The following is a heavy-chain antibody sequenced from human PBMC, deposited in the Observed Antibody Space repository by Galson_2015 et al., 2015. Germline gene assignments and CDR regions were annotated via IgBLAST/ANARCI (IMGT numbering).Heavy chain of an antibody. CDR1: GGTFSSYA. CDR3: ASSGDSSGYYGALLDY. J-gene: IGHJ4*02. CDR2: IIPIFGTA. V-gene: IGHV1-69*13. D-gene: IGHD3-22*01. Sequence: SVKVSCKASGGTFSSYAISWVRQAPGKGLEWMGGIIPIFGTANYAQKFQGRVTITADESTSTAYMELRSLRSEDTAVYYCASSGDSSGYYGALLDYWGQGTLVTVSS.